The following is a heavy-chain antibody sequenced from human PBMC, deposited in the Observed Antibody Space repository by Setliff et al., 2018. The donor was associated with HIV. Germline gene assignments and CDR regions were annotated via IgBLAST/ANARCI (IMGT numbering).Heavy chain of an antibody. CDR3: ASSRPPDDSSGYLDH. V-gene: IGHV3-30*02. D-gene: IGHD3-22*01. J-gene: IGHJ4*01. Sequence: GSLRLSCAASGFTFSNYGMHWVRQAPGKGQEWVIFIRYDGSDNYYIDSVKGRFTISRDNAKNTLYLQMNSLRAEDTAIYYCASSRPPDDSSGYLDHWGQGTLVTVSS. CDR1: GFTFSNYG. CDR2: IRYDGSDN.